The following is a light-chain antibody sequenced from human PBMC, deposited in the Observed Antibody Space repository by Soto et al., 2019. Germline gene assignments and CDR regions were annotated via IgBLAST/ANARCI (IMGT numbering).Light chain of an antibody. J-gene: IGKJ4*01. CDR2: KAS. Sequence: DIQMTQSPSTLSASVGDRVTITCRASQSISSWLAWYQQKPGKAPKLLIYKASSLESGVPSRFSGSGSGTEFTLTISSLQPDDFATYSCQQYNSYWLTFGGGTKVEIK. CDR1: QSISSW. CDR3: QQYNSYWLT. V-gene: IGKV1-5*03.